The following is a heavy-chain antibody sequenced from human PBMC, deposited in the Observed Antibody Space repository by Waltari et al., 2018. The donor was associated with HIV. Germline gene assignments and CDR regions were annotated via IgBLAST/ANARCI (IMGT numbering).Heavy chain of an antibody. V-gene: IGHV4-59*01. CDR1: GGSISSYY. J-gene: IGHJ4*02. Sequence: QVQLQESGPGLVKPSETLSLTCTVSGGSISSYYWRWLRQPPGKGLEWIGYIYYSGSTNSNPALMIRVTSSVDTSKNQFSLKLSSVTAADTAVYYCARTSGYDRPFDYWRQGTLVTVSS. D-gene: IGHD5-12*01. CDR3: ARTSGYDRPFDY. CDR2: IYYSGST.